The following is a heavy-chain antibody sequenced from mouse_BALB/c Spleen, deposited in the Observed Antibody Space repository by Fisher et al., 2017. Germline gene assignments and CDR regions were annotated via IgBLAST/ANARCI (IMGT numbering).Heavy chain of an antibody. Sequence: KFKGKATLTADTSSSTAYMQLSSLTSEDSAVYFCARSTTAKGDYWGQGTSVTVSS. D-gene: IGHD1-2*01. CDR3: ARSTTAKGDY. V-gene: IGHV1-76*01. J-gene: IGHJ4*01.